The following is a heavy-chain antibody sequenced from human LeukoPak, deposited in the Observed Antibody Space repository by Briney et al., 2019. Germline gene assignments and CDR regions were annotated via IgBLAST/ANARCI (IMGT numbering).Heavy chain of an antibody. Sequence: GGSLRLSCAASGFTFSSYEMNWVRQAPGKGLEWGSYISSSGSTIYYADSVKGRFTISRDNAKNSLYLQMNSPRAEDTAVYYCASGGYSYGYVVPFDYWGQGTLVTVSS. V-gene: IGHV3-48*03. CDR2: ISSSGSTI. CDR3: ASGGYSYGYVVPFDY. D-gene: IGHD5-18*01. J-gene: IGHJ4*02. CDR1: GFTFSSYE.